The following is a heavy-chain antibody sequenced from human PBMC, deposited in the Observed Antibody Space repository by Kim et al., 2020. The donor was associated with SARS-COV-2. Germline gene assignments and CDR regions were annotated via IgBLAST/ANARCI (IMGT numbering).Heavy chain of an antibody. CDR1: GYTFTSYA. CDR2: INAGNGNT. D-gene: IGHD5-12*01. Sequence: ASVKVSCKASGYTFTSYAMHWVRQAPGQRLEWMGWINAGNGNTQYSQKFQGRVTITRDTATSTAYMELSSLRSEDTAVYYCAREGYSGYDLIPRAYYYYGMDVWGQGTTVTVSS. J-gene: IGHJ6*02. V-gene: IGHV1-3*01. CDR3: AREGYSGYDLIPRAYYYYGMDV.